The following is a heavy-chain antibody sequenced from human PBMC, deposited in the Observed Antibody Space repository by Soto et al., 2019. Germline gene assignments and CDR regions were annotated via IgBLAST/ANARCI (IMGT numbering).Heavy chain of an antibody. V-gene: IGHV4-4*07. Sequence: SETLSLTCTVSGGSISNYYWSWIRQPAGKGLELIGRVYTSGSPNYNPPLKSRVTMSVDTSKNQFSLKLNSVTAADTAVYYCVRASPNWFDPWGQGTLVTVSS. CDR2: VYTSGSP. CDR3: VRASPNWFDP. J-gene: IGHJ5*02. CDR1: GGSISNYY.